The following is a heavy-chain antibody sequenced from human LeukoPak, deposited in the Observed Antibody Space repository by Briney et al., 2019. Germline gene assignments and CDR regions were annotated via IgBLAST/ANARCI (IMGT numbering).Heavy chain of an antibody. J-gene: IGHJ5*02. V-gene: IGHV3-72*01. Sequence: GGSLRLSCAASGFILSDHYIDWVRQAPGKGLEWVGRTRNKANSYTTEYAASVKGRFTISRDDPKNLLYPQMNSLKSEDTAVYYCGRSGRYRPSDLWGQGTLVTVSS. CDR2: TRNKANSYTT. CDR1: GFILSDHY. CDR3: GRSGRYRPSDL. D-gene: IGHD1-26*01.